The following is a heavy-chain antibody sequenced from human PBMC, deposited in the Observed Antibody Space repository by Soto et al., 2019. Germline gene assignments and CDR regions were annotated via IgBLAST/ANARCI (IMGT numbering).Heavy chain of an antibody. V-gene: IGHV3-15*01. CDR2: IKGKTDGGTT. CDR1: GFSFSIAW. J-gene: IGHJ4*02. Sequence: PGGSLRLSCAASGFSFSIAWMSWVRQAPGKGLEWVSRIKGKTDGGTTDYAEPVKGRFTISRDESETTLYLQMNSLKTEDTAVYYCTTAGAIDYWGQGTLVTVSS. CDR3: TTAGAIDY.